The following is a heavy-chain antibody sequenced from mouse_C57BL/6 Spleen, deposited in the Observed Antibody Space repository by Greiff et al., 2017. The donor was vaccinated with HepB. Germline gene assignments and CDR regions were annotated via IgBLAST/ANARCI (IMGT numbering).Heavy chain of an antibody. Sequence: QVQLQQPGTELVKPGASVKLSCKASGYTFTSYWMHWVKQRPGQGLEWIGNINPSNGGNNYNEKFKSKATLTVDKSSSTAYMQLRSLTSEDSAVYYCARRATGTAYAMDYWGQGTSVTVSS. D-gene: IGHD4-1*02. V-gene: IGHV1-53*01. CDR2: INPSNGGN. CDR3: ARRATGTAYAMDY. J-gene: IGHJ4*01. CDR1: GYTFTSYW.